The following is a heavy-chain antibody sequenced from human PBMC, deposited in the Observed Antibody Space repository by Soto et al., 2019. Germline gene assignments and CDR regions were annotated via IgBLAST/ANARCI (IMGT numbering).Heavy chain of an antibody. D-gene: IGHD3-16*01. CDR1: GYILTELS. V-gene: IGHV1-18*01. CDR3: AMVDLYVTPTPQDV. J-gene: IGHJ6*02. Sequence: ASVKVSCKVSGYILTELSLHWVRQAPGQGLEWLGWISPYTGNTYYATKVQGRLTLTTDTSTSTAFMDLGSLTSADTAVYYCAMVDLYVTPTPQDVWGQGTTVTVSS. CDR2: ISPYTGNT.